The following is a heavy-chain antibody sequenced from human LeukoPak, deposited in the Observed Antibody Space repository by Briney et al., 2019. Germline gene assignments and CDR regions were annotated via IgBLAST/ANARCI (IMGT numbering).Heavy chain of an antibody. D-gene: IGHD1-26*01. CDR3: ARDIREVGESHYLDN. J-gene: IGHJ4*02. V-gene: IGHV4-59*01. CDR1: GISITTYY. Sequence: SETLSLTCTVSGISITTYYWSWIRQPPGKELEWIGLIHYSGSTTYNPSLKSRVTISIDTSKNQFSLHLSSVTGADTAVYYCARDIREVGESHYLDNWGQGALVTVTS. CDR2: IHYSGST.